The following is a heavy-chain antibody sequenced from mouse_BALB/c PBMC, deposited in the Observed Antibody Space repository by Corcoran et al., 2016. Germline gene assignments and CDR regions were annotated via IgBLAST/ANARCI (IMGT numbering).Heavy chain of an antibody. D-gene: IGHD1-1*01. J-gene: IGHJ2*01. Sequence: QVQLQQSGPELVKPGASVKISCKASGYAFSSSWMHWVKQRPGQGIEWIGRIYPGDGDTNYNGKFTGKATLTADKSSSNAYMQLSSLNSVDSAVYFCAREATTVVAPFDYWGQGTTLTVSS. CDR3: AREATTVVAPFDY. CDR1: GYAFSSSW. CDR2: IYPGDGDT. V-gene: IGHV1-82*01.